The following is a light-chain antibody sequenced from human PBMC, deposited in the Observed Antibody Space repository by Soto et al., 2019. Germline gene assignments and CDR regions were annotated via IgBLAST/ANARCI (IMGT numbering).Light chain of an antibody. J-gene: IGLJ1*01. V-gene: IGLV2-14*01. Sequence: QSALTQPASVSGSPGQSITISCTGISSDVGGYNYVSWYQQHPGKAPKLMIYDVSTRPSGVSNRFSGSKSGNTASLTISGLQAEDEADYYCSSYTSSSTLYVFGTGTKVTVL. CDR1: SSDVGGYNY. CDR3: SSYTSSSTLYV. CDR2: DVS.